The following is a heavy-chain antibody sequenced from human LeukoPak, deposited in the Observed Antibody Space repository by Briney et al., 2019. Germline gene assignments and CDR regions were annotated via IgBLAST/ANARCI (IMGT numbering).Heavy chain of an antibody. CDR2: IWRDGSIE. CDR3: ARDISGSVDY. D-gene: IGHD3-10*01. V-gene: IGHV3-33*01. CDR1: RFTFSRYA. Sequence: PGTSLRLSCAAPRFTFSRYAMHWVRQAPGKGLEWVAIIWRDGSIEYYADSVKGRFAISRDNSKSALYLQMNSLRAEDTAIYFCARDISGSVDYWGQGTLVTVSS. J-gene: IGHJ4*02.